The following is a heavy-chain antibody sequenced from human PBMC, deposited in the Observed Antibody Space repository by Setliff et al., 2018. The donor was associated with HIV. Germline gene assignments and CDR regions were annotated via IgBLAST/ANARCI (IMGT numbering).Heavy chain of an antibody. CDR1: GGSISNGGYY. CDR2: IYFSGST. J-gene: IGHJ4*01. V-gene: IGHV4-31*03. D-gene: IGHD4-17*01. CDR3: AALTTGYYFDY. Sequence: PSETLSLTCHVSGGSISNGGYYWSWIRRHPGTGLEWIAYIYFSGSTYYNPSLKSRVAVSLDMSKNQFSLRLSSVTAADTAVYYCAALTTGYYFDYWGQGTLVTVSS.